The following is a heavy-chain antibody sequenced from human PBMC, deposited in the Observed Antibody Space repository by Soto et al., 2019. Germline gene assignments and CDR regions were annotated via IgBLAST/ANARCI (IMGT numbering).Heavy chain of an antibody. V-gene: IGHV4-61*01. Sequence: QVQLQESGPGLVKPSETLSLTCTVSGGSVSSGSYYWSWMRPPPGKGLEGIGYNYYSGRTNYTPPLMILVTMSVDTSKNQFSRKLSSVTAADTAVYYCARTSYCSGGSCYPGANWFDPGGQGTLVTVSS. CDR2: NYYSGRT. D-gene: IGHD2-15*01. CDR3: ARTSYCSGGSCYPGANWFDP. CDR1: GGSVSSGSYY. J-gene: IGHJ5*02.